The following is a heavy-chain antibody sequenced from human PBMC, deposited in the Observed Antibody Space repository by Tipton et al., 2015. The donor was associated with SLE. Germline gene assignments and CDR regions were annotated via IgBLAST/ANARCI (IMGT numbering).Heavy chain of an antibody. J-gene: IGHJ5*02. CDR3: ARVVYGWFDP. V-gene: IGHV4-61*01. CDR1: GGSISSSSHY. CDR2: IYYSGST. Sequence: LSLTCTVSGGSISSSSHYWSWIRQPPGKGLEWIGYIYYSGSTNYNPSLKSRVTISVDTSKNQFSLKLSSVTAADTAMYYCARVVYGWFDPWGQGTLVTVSS. D-gene: IGHD2-8*01.